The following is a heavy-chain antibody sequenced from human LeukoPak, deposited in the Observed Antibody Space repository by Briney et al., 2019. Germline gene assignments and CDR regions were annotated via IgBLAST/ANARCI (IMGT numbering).Heavy chain of an antibody. CDR1: GGSISSYY. J-gene: IGHJ6*03. V-gene: IGHV4-59*01. D-gene: IGHD1-26*01. Sequence: SETLSLTCTVSGGSISSYYWSWVRQPPGKGLEWIGYIYYSGSTNYNPSPKSRVTISVDTSKNQFSLKLSSVTAADTAVYYCARDKGNVGARFYYYYYMDVWGKGTTVTVSS. CDR3: ARDKGNVGARFYYYYYMDV. CDR2: IYYSGST.